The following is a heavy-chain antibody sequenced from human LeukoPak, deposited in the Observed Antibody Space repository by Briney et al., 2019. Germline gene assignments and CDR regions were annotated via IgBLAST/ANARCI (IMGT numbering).Heavy chain of an antibody. CDR1: GGSLSNYY. Sequence: SETLSLICTVSGGSLSNYYWNWIRQPAGKGLECSGRVHSTGATHFSPAFASRLTMSEDPSKNQFSLKLRSMTAADTAIYFCARGDTSGATYFDYWGRGTLVTVSS. CDR2: VHSTGAT. D-gene: IGHD1-26*01. CDR3: ARGDTSGATYFDY. V-gene: IGHV4-4*07. J-gene: IGHJ4*02.